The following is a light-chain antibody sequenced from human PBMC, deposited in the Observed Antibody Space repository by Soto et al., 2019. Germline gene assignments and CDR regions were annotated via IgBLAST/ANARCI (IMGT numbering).Light chain of an antibody. CDR3: KHYNSYSEA. Sequence: ILMTQSPDTLCVSPVERATLSGRARRTXXRFLAWYQHQPGKAPRLLIYGASTTATGSPARFSGSGSGTELALTISSLQPDDFATYYCKHYNSYSEAFGQGTKVDIK. CDR2: GAS. CDR1: RTXXRF. J-gene: IGKJ1*01. V-gene: IGKV3-15*01.